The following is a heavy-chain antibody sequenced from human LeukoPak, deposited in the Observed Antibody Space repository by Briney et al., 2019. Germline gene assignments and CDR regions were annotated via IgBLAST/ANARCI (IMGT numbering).Heavy chain of an antibody. CDR3: ARGANWGSPDY. D-gene: IGHD7-27*01. V-gene: IGHV4-59*01. J-gene: IGHJ4*02. CDR1: GGSISSDY. CDR2: IYYSGTT. Sequence: PSETLSLTCTVSGGSISSDYWSWIRQSTGKGLEWIGYIYYSGTTSYNPSLRSRVTISLDTSKNQFSLKLSSVTAADTAVYYCARGANWGSPDYWGQGTLVTVSS.